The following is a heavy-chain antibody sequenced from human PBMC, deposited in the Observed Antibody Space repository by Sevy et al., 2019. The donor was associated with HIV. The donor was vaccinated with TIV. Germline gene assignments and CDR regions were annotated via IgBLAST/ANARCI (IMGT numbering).Heavy chain of an antibody. CDR3: ARGLRGPFDY. Sequence: GGSLRLSCAASGFTFSSYAMHRVRQAPGKGLEWVAVISYDGSNKYYADSVKGRFTISRDNSKNTLYLQMNSLRAEDTAVYYCARGLRGPFDYWGQGTLVTVSS. D-gene: IGHD3-16*01. V-gene: IGHV3-30-3*01. CDR1: GFTFSSYA. CDR2: ISYDGSNK. J-gene: IGHJ4*02.